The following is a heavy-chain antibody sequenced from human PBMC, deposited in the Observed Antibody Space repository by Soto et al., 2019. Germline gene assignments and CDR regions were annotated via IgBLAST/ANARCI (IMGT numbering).Heavy chain of an antibody. D-gene: IGHD2-8*01. CDR1: GFTFSSYA. CDR2: ISGSGGST. V-gene: IGHV3-23*01. CDR3: AKGRPPGSGKTTRLVLMVYAN. Sequence: EVQLLESGGGLVQPGGSLRLSCAASGFTFSSYAMSWVRQAPGKGLEWVSAISGSGGSTYYADSVKGRFTISRDNSKNTLYLQMNSLRAEDTAVYYCAKGRPPGSGKTTRLVLMVYANWGQGTLVTVSS. J-gene: IGHJ4*02.